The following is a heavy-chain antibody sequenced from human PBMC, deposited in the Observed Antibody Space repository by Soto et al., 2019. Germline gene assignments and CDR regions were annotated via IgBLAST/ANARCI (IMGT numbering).Heavy chain of an antibody. V-gene: IGHV1-69*13. Sequence: SVKVSCKASGGTFSSYAISWVRQAPGQGLEWMGGIIPIFGTANYAQKFQGRVTITADESTSTAYMELSSLRSEDTAVYYCASVKYYYDSSGYYLAYWGQGTLVTVSS. CDR2: IIPIFGTA. J-gene: IGHJ4*02. CDR3: ASVKYYYDSSGYYLAY. CDR1: GGTFSSYA. D-gene: IGHD3-22*01.